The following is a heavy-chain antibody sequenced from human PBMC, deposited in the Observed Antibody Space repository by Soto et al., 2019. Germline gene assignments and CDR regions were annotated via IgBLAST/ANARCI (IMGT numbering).Heavy chain of an antibody. V-gene: IGHV1-46*01. Sequence: QVQLMQSGAEVKKPGASVKVSCKASGDTFTDYYIHWVRQAPGQGLEWMGTVNPSGGHTTYAQHFLGRVTXTXXXSXXTRYMELTSLRSEDTAVYYCARGGHVVVVTAALDYWGQGTLVTVSS. CDR2: VNPSGGHT. CDR1: GDTFTDYY. CDR3: ARGGHVVVVTAALDY. J-gene: IGHJ4*02. D-gene: IGHD2-21*02.